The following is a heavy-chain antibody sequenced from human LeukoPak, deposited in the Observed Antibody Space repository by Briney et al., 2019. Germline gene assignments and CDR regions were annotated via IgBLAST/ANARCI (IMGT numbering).Heavy chain of an antibody. D-gene: IGHD3-10*01. CDR2: ISYDGSNK. J-gene: IGHJ4*02. CDR3: AKDREWFGELPTYYFDY. V-gene: IGHV3-30*18. Sequence: PGGSLRLSCAASGFTFSSYGMHWVRQAPGKGLEWVAVISYDGSNKYYADSVKGRFTISRDNSKNTLYLQMNSLRAEDTAVYYCAKDREWFGELPTYYFDYWGQGTLVTVSS. CDR1: GFTFSSYG.